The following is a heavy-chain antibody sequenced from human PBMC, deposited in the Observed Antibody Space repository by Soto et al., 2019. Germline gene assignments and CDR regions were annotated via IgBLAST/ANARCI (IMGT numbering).Heavy chain of an antibody. J-gene: IGHJ4*02. V-gene: IGHV3-15*07. Sequence: SVSNAWMNWVRQAPGKGLEWVGRIKSKTDGGRTDYAAPVKGRFTISRDDSKNTLYLQMNSLKTEDTAVYYCTSADYYDSSFFDYWGQGTLVTVSS. D-gene: IGHD3-22*01. CDR1: SVSNAW. CDR2: IKSKTDGGRT. CDR3: TSADYYDSSFFDY.